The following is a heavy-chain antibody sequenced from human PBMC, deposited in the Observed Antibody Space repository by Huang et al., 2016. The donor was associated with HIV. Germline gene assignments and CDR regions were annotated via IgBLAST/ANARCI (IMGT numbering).Heavy chain of an antibody. D-gene: IGHD6-19*01. CDR3: ARLGGWRGYYYMDV. Sequence: QLQLQESGPGLVKPSETLSLTCTVSGGSITRSTYYWGWIRQAPGKGLGWIGNIYYIGSTYDKPSLKRRVTISVDTSKNQVSLKLSSVTAADTAVYYCARLGGWRGYYYMDVWGKGATVTVSS. V-gene: IGHV4-39*01. CDR1: GGSITRSTYY. CDR2: IYYIGST. J-gene: IGHJ6*03.